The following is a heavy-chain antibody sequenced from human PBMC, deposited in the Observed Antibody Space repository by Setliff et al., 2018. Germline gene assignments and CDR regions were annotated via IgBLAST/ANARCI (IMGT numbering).Heavy chain of an antibody. CDR3: VPGRGS. D-gene: IGHD6-25*01. CDR1: GFTFSSYW. CDR2: TYASGAT. Sequence: PGGSLRLSCVASGFTFSSYWMDWVRQAPGKGLEWVSVTYASGATNYADSVRGRFTISRDNAQKTLYLHMNNLRADDTAVFYCVPGRGSWGQGALVTVSS. V-gene: IGHV3-48*04. J-gene: IGHJ5*02.